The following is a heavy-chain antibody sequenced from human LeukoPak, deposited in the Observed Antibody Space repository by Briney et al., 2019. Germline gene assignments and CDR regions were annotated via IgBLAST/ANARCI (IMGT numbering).Heavy chain of an antibody. V-gene: IGHV3-23*01. D-gene: IGHD3-3*01. CDR1: GFTFSSYA. CDR2: ISGSGGST. Sequence: QAGGSLRLSCAASGFTFSSYAMSWVRQAPGKGLEWVSAISGSGGSTYYADSVKGRFTISRDNSKNTLFLQMNSQRAEDTAVYYCAKDPNPFWSGSHWVYWGQGTLVTVSS. J-gene: IGHJ4*02. CDR3: AKDPNPFWSGSHWVY.